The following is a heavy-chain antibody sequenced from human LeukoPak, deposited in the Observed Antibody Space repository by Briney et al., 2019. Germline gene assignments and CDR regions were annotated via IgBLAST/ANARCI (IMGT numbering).Heavy chain of an antibody. D-gene: IGHD2-21*02. CDR1: GGSISSSNW. J-gene: IGHJ5*02. CDR2: IYHSGST. V-gene: IGHV4-4*02. CDR3: AVYCGGDCYSGVNNWFDP. Sequence: PSGTLSLTCAVSGGSISSSNWWSWVRQPPGKGLEWIGEIYHSGSTNYNPSLKSRVTISVDKSKNQFSLKLSSVTAADTAVYYCAVYCGGDCYSGVNNWFDPWGQATLVTVSS.